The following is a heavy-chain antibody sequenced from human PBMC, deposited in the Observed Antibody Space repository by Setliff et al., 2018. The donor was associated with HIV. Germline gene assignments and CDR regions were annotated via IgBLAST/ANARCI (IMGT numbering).Heavy chain of an antibody. CDR2: IYYSGTT. V-gene: IGHV4-39*01. CDR3: ARLGGNWGYWFDP. Sequence: PSETLSLTCTVSGGLISSHIYQWGWIRQPPGKGLEWIGSIYYSGTTYYNPSLKSRLTISIDTSMNQFSLRLNALTAADTAVYYCARLGGNWGYWFDPWSRGTLVTVSS. D-gene: IGHD7-27*01. CDR1: GGLISSHIYQ. J-gene: IGHJ5*02.